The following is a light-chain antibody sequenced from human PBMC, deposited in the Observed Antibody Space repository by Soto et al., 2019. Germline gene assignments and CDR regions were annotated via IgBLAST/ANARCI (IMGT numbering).Light chain of an antibody. Sequence: QSALTQPRSVSGSPGQSVTISCTGTSSDVGGSYHVSWYQQYPGKAPKLIIYDVTQRPSGVPDRFSGSKSGNTASLTISGLQTDDEADYWCCSHAGSDYVFGTGTKLTVL. CDR2: DVT. CDR3: CSHAGSDYV. CDR1: SSDVGGSYH. J-gene: IGLJ1*01. V-gene: IGLV2-11*01.